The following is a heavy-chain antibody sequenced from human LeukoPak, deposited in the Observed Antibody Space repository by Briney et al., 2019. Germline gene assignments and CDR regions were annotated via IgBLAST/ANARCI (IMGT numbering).Heavy chain of an antibody. V-gene: IGHV4-30-4*08. Sequence: SQTLSLTCNVSGASINTADYYWTWIRQPPGQGLEWIGYISYSGTPYYNPSLNSRVTISLDTSKNQFSLKLNSVTAADTAMYYCARERYGDFEDYWGHGTLVTVSS. D-gene: IGHD4-17*01. CDR1: GASINTADYY. CDR2: ISYSGTP. CDR3: ARERYGDFEDY. J-gene: IGHJ4*01.